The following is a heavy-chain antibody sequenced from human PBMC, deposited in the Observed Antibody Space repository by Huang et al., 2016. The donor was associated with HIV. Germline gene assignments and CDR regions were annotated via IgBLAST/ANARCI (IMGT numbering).Heavy chain of an antibody. CDR1: GFTFSAYW. D-gene: IGHD6-13*01. V-gene: IGHV3-74*01. CDR2: IRADGGAT. CDR3: MRGAGGSSSDY. J-gene: IGHJ4*02. Sequence: EVQLVESGGGLAQPGESLRLSCAASGFTFSAYWMHWFGQVPGKGLVCVSQIRADGGATDYADSVKGRFTISRDNAKNTLYLQMNRLKVEDTAVYYCMRGAGGSSSDYWGQGTLVTVSS.